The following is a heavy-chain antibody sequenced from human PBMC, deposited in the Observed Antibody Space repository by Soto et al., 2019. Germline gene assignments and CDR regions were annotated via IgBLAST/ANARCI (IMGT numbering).Heavy chain of an antibody. Sequence: EVQLVESGGGLVQPGGSLRLSCAASGFTVSSNYMSWVRQAPGKGLEWVSVIYSGGSTYYADSVKGRFTISRHNSKNTLYLQMNSLRAEDTAVYYCARELFIDGDTAMVNYYYGMDVWGQGTTVTVSS. V-gene: IGHV3-53*04. CDR2: IYSGGST. D-gene: IGHD5-18*01. CDR1: GFTVSSNY. J-gene: IGHJ6*02. CDR3: ARELFIDGDTAMVNYYYGMDV.